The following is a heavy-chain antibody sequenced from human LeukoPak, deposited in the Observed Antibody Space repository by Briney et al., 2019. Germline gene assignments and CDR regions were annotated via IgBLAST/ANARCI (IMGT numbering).Heavy chain of an antibody. CDR2: IYYSGST. CDR1: GGSISSYY. Sequence: SETLSLTCTVSGGSISSYYWSWIRQPPGKGLEWIGYIYYSGSTNYNPSLKSRVTISVDTSKNQFSLKLSSVTAADTAVYYCARHGDYYDSSGYNFDYWGQGTLVTVSS. V-gene: IGHV4-59*08. J-gene: IGHJ4*02. CDR3: ARHGDYYDSSGYNFDY. D-gene: IGHD3-22*01.